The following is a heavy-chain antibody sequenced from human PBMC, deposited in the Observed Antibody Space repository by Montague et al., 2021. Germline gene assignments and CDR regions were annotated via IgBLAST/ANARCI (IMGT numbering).Heavy chain of an antibody. CDR3: ARVRETIGWYWHRFDP. V-gene: IGHV3-30*03. CDR1: GFTFRNYA. Sequence: SLRLSCPASGFTFRNYALHWVRHSPGKGLVWVAIISPDGSNEDYADSVKGRFSISRDNSNNTLYLLMNSLRPEDTAIYYCARVRETIGWYWHRFDPWGQGSLVTVSS. CDR2: ISPDGSNE. D-gene: IGHD6-19*01. J-gene: IGHJ5*02.